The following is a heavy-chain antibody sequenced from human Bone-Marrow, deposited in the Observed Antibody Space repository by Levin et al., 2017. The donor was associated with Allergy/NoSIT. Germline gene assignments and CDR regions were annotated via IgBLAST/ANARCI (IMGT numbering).Heavy chain of an antibody. V-gene: IGHV1-69*02. D-gene: IGHD5-18*01. CDR2: IVPVLGLP. CDR3: ARAVDTGKDYFDS. CDR1: GGTFSTYT. J-gene: IGHJ4*02. Sequence: KPGESLKISCQASGGTFSTYTISWVRQAPGQGLEWMGRIVPVLGLPSYAQKFQGRVTITADRSTTTAHMELTSLTSDDTAVYFCARAVDTGKDYFDSWGQGTLVTVSS.